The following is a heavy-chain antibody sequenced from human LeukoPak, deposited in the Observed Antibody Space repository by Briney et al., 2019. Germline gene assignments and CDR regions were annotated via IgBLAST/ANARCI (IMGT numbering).Heavy chain of an antibody. CDR2: IYTSGNT. D-gene: IGHD3-9*01. Sequence: SETLSLTCTVSGGSISSSSYYWGWIRQPAGKGLEWIGRIYTSGNTNYNPSLKSRVTISVDTSKNQFSLKLSSVTAADTAVYYCARTVRNYDILTGYYLYYFDYWGQGTLVTVSS. V-gene: IGHV4-61*02. CDR3: ARTVRNYDILTGYYLYYFDY. J-gene: IGHJ4*02. CDR1: GGSISSSSYY.